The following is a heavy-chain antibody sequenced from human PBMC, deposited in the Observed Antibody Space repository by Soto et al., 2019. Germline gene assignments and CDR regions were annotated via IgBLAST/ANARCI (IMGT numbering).Heavy chain of an antibody. V-gene: IGHV1-18*04. CDR1: GYTFTSYG. Sequence: ASVKVSCKASGYTFTSYGISWVRQAPGQGLEWMGWISAYNGNTNYAQKLQGRVTMTTDTSTSTAYMELRSLRSDDTAVYYCARDLPIGDFWSGPYSYRGQRTPVAVS. J-gene: IGHJ4*02. CDR2: ISAYNGNT. CDR3: ARDLPIGDFWSGPYSY. D-gene: IGHD3-3*01.